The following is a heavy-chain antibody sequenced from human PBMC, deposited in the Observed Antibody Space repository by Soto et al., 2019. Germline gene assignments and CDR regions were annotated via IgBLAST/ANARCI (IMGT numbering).Heavy chain of an antibody. CDR3: ARPHPGGDSSGYYLGLDY. J-gene: IGHJ4*02. V-gene: IGHV1-69*01. D-gene: IGHD3-22*01. CDR1: GGTFSRHA. Sequence: QVQLVQSGAEVRKPGSSVKVSCKASGGTFSRHAISWVRQAPGQGLEWMGGIIPIFGTANYAQKFQGRVTITADESTSTAYMELSSLRSEDTAVYYCARPHPGGDSSGYYLGLDYWGQGTLVTVSS. CDR2: IIPIFGTA.